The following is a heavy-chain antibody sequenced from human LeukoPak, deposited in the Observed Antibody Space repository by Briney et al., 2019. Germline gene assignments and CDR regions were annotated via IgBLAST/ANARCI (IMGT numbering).Heavy chain of an antibody. CDR2: ISGSGGST. CDR1: GFTFSSYA. CDR3: AKDRRAYSSGWSGPVDY. V-gene: IGHV3-23*01. Sequence: GGSLRLSCAASGFTFSSYAMSWVRQAPGKGLEWVSAISGSGGSTYYADSVKGRFTISRDNSKNTLYLQMNSLRAEDTAVYYCAKDRRAYSSGWSGPVDYWGQGTLVTVSS. D-gene: IGHD6-19*01. J-gene: IGHJ4*02.